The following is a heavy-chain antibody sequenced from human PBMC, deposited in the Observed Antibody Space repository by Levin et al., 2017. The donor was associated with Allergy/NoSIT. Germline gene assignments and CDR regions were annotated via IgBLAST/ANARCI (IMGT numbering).Heavy chain of an antibody. CDR2: IIPILGIA. Sequence: KISCKASGGTFSSYAISWVRQAPGQGLEWMGRIIPILGIANYAQKFQGRVTITADKSTSTAYMELSSLRSEDTAVYYCARAVRVTPYYGMDVWGQGTTVTVSS. CDR3: ARAVRVTPYYGMDV. J-gene: IGHJ6*02. CDR1: GGTFSSYA. D-gene: IGHD3-10*01. V-gene: IGHV1-69*04.